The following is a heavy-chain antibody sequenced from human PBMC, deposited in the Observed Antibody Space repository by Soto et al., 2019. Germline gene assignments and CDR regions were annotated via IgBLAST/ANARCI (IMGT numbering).Heavy chain of an antibody. Sequence: ASVKVSCKXSGYTFTSYAMHWVRQAPGQRLEWMGWINAGNGNTKYSQKFQGRVTITRDTSASTAYMELSSLRSEDTAVYYCSSQDYYDSSGYYSFDYWGQGTPVTVSS. CDR1: GYTFTSYA. CDR2: INAGNGNT. J-gene: IGHJ4*02. V-gene: IGHV1-3*01. D-gene: IGHD3-22*01. CDR3: SSQDYYDSSGYYSFDY.